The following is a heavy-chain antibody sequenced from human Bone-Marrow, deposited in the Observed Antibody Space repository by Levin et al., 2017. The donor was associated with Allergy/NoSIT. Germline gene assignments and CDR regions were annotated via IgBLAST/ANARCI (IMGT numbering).Heavy chain of an antibody. CDR1: GYTFTGYY. V-gene: IGHV1-2*02. J-gene: IGHJ4*02. D-gene: IGHD6-13*01. Sequence: PGESLKISCKASGYTFTGYYIHWVRQAPGQGLEWMGWTNPNSGDTNYAQKFQGRVTMTRDTSITTAYMEISRIRSDDTAVYYCTMAEEQQLAPFDYWGQGTLVTVSS. CDR3: TMAEEQQLAPFDY. CDR2: TNPNSGDT.